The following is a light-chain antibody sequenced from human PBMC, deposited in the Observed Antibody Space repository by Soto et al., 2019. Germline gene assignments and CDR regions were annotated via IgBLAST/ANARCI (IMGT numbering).Light chain of an antibody. J-gene: IGKJ2*01. Sequence: AIQMTQSPSSLSASVGDRVTITCRASQGIRKDLGWYQQKPGKAPKLLIYVASSLQSGVPSRFSGSGSGPDFTLTLSGLQPEDFATYYCLQDFTYPYTFGQGTKLEIK. CDR2: VAS. CDR3: LQDFTYPYT. CDR1: QGIRKD. V-gene: IGKV1-6*01.